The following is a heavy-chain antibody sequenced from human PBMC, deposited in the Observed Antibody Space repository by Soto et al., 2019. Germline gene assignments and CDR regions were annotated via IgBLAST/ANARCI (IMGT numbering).Heavy chain of an antibody. CDR3: AKDLSYYYDSSGYYRDY. CDR2: ISGSGGST. Sequence: PGGSLRLSCAASGFTFSSYAMSWVRQAPGKGLEWVSAISGSGGSTYYADSVKGRFTISRDNSKNTLYLQMNSLRAEDTAVYYCAKDLSYYYDSSGYYRDYWGQGTLVTVSS. J-gene: IGHJ4*02. CDR1: GFTFSSYA. V-gene: IGHV3-23*01. D-gene: IGHD3-22*01.